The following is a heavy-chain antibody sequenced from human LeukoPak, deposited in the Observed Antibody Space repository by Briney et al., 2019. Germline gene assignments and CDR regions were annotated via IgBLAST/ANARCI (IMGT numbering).Heavy chain of an antibody. V-gene: IGHV4-4*07. J-gene: IGHJ3*02. CDR3: ARESYYDSSGYSLAFDI. D-gene: IGHD3-22*01. Sequence: ETLSLTCTVSGGSISSYYWSWIRQPAGKGLEWIGRIYTSGSINYNPSLKSRVTMSVDTSKNQFSLKLSSVTAADTAVYYCARESYYDSSGYSLAFDIWGQGTMVTVSS. CDR2: IYTSGSI. CDR1: GGSISSYY.